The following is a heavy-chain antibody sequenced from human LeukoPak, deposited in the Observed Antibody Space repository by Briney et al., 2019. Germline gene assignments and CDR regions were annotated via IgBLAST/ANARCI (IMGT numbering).Heavy chain of an antibody. Sequence: GGSLRLSCAASGLTFSSYGMSWVRQAPGRGLEWVSSIFPSSGEIHYADSVRGRFTISRDNSKNTLYLQMNSLRAEDTAVYYCARHLLWFGELSGGFDYWGQGTLVTVSS. CDR3: ARHLLWFGELSGGFDY. CDR2: IFPSSGEI. CDR1: GLTFSSYG. D-gene: IGHD3-10*01. J-gene: IGHJ4*02. V-gene: IGHV3-23*01.